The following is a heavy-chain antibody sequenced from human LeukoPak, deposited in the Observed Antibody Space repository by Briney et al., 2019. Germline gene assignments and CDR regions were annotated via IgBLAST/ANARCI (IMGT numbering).Heavy chain of an antibody. CDR3: ARGPPVSRYFAWLLRRNTTTRIGWFDP. CDR2: IHSRGST. V-gene: IGHV4-4*07. Sequence: SWETLSLTCTVSGGSISNYYWNLIRQSAGRGLELIGRIHSRGSTNYNPSLKSRVTVSMDTSKNQFSLKMTSVTAADTAVYYCARGPPVSRYFAWLLRRNTTTRIGWFDPWGQGTLVTVSS. J-gene: IGHJ5*02. D-gene: IGHD3-9*01. CDR1: GGSISNYY.